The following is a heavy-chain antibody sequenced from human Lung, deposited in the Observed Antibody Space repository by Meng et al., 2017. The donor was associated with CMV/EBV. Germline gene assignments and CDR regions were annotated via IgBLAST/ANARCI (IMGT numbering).Heavy chain of an antibody. CDR3: AKAVFGVVIDY. Sequence: GGSLRLXCAASGFTLKYYGMHWVRQAPGKGLEWVAFIYFDGSNEHYADSVTGRFTISRDNPKNMLYLEMNSLRVEDTAVYYCAKAVFGVVIDYWGQGTLVTVSS. V-gene: IGHV3-30*02. D-gene: IGHD3-3*01. J-gene: IGHJ4*02. CDR1: GFTLKYYG. CDR2: IYFDGSNE.